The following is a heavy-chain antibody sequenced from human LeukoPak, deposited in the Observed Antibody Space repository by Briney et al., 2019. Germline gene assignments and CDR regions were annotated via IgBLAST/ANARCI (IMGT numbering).Heavy chain of an antibody. CDR1: SGSISSSNYY. D-gene: IGHD3-22*01. J-gene: IGHJ3*02. Sequence: SETLSLTCTVSSGSISSSNYYWGWTRQPPGKGLEWFGSISYSGGTSYNPSLRSRVSISVDTSKNQFSLKLNSVTAADTAVYYCAREVEYYDSSGYRPHAFDIWGQGTVVTVSS. V-gene: IGHV4-39*02. CDR2: ISYSGGT. CDR3: AREVEYYDSSGYRPHAFDI.